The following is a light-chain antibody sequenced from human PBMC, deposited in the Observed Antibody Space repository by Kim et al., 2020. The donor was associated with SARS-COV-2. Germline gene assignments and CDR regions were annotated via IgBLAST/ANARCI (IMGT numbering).Light chain of an antibody. CDR2: AKN. V-gene: IGLV3-19*01. J-gene: IGLJ1*01. CDR3: NSLDSTDYHYV. CDR1: SLRTYY. Sequence: SSELTQDPAVSVALGQTVTITCKGDSLRTYYANWYQQKPGQAPILLIYAKNNRPSGIPDRFSGSYSGATASLTITGAQAEDEADYYCNSLDSTDYHYVFG.